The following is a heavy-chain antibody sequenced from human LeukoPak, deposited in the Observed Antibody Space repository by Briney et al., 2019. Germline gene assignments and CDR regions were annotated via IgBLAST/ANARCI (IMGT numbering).Heavy chain of an antibody. Sequence: GGSLRLSCAASGFTFSSYAMSWVRQAPGKGLEWVSAISGSGGSTYYADSVKGRFTISRDNSKSTLFLQMNSLRAEDTAVYHCAKDPRVGSRVATPCHWGQGTLVTVSS. CDR1: GFTFSSYA. CDR3: AKDPRVGSRVATPCH. D-gene: IGHD5-24*01. CDR2: ISGSGGST. J-gene: IGHJ4*02. V-gene: IGHV3-23*01.